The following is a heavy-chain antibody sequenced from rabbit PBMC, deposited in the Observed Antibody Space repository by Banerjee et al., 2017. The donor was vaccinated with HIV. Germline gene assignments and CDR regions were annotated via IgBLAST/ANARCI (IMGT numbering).Heavy chain of an antibody. J-gene: IGHJ4*01. V-gene: IGHV1S45*01. CDR3: ARGSATMTMVITGFYFDL. CDR2: INAVTGKA. D-gene: IGHD2-1*01. CDR1: GFSFSNKAV. Sequence: QEQLVESGGGLVKPEGSLTLTCKASGFSFSNKAVMCWVRQAPGKGLEWIACINAVTGKAVYASWAKGRFTFSKTSSTTVTLQMTSLTAADTATYFCARGSATMTMVITGFYFDLWGPGTLVTVS.